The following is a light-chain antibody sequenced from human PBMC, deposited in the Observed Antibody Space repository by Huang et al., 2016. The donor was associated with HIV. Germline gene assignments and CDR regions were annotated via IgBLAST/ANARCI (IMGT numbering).Light chain of an antibody. Sequence: DIVLTQSPATLSLSPGERATLSCRAGQSVGSYLAWYQQTPGQAPRLLVSDASHRATGIPARFSGSGSGTDFTLTISSLEPEDFAVYYCHQRSSWPGTFGQGTRVEIK. CDR3: HQRSSWPGT. V-gene: IGKV3-11*01. J-gene: IGKJ1*01. CDR1: QSVGSY. CDR2: DAS.